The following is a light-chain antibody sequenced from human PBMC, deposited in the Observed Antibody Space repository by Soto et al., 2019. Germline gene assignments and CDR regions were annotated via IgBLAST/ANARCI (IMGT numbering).Light chain of an antibody. CDR1: SSDIGNSNY. V-gene: IGLV2-14*03. CDR2: GVS. J-gene: IGLJ1*01. CDR3: YSSRSSSSTFYV. Sequence: QSALTQPVSVSGSPGQSITISCVGTSSDIGNSNYVSWYQHHPGKAPKLMIYGVSNRPSGVSNRFSGSKSGNTASLTISGLQAEDEADYFCYSSRSSSSTFYVFGTGTKLTVL.